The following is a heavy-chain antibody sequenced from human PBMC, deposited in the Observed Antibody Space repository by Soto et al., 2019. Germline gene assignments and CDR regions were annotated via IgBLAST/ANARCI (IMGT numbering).Heavy chain of an antibody. J-gene: IGHJ5*02. CDR3: ASESLGYCSGGSCMMFDP. V-gene: IGHV1-18*01. CDR2: ISAYNGNT. CDR1: GYTFTSYG. D-gene: IGHD2-15*01. Sequence: QVQLVQSGAEVKKPGASVKVSCKASGYTFTSYGISWVRQAPGQGLEWMGWISAYNGNTNYAQKLQGRVTMTTDTSTSTAYMELRSLRSDDTAVYYCASESLGYCSGGSCMMFDPWGQGTLVTVSS.